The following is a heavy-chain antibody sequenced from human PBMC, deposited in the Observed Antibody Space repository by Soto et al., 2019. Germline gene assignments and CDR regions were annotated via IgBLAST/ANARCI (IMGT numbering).Heavy chain of an antibody. Sequence: SETLSLTCTVSGGSISSYYWSWIRQPPGKGLEWIGYIYYSGSTNYNPSLKSRVTISVDTSKNQFSLKLSSVTAADTAVYYCARSMYYDFWSGYYFYFDYWGQGTLVTVSS. CDR1: GGSISSYY. V-gene: IGHV4-59*08. CDR3: ARSMYYDFWSGYYFYFDY. J-gene: IGHJ4*02. CDR2: IYYSGST. D-gene: IGHD3-3*01.